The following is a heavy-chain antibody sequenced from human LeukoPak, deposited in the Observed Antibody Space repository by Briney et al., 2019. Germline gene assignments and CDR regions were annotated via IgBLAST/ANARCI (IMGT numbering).Heavy chain of an antibody. CDR3: ARDRGYSGYDPDAFDI. D-gene: IGHD5-12*01. J-gene: IGHJ3*02. CDR2: IIPIFGTA. CDR1: GXTFSSYA. Sequence: SCXXSGXTFSSYAXSWVRQAXGQGXXXXXGIIPIFGTANYAQKFQGRVTITADESTSTAYMELSSLRSEDTAVYYCARDRGYSGYDPDAFDIWGQGTMVTVSS. V-gene: IGHV1-69*01.